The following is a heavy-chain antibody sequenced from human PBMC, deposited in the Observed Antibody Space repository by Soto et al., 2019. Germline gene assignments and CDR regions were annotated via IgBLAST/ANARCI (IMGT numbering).Heavy chain of an antibody. CDR1: GGSISSYY. Sequence: QVQLQESGPGLVKPSETLSLTCTVSGGSISSYYWSWIRQPAGKGLEWIGRIYTSGSTNYNPSLKSRVTMSVDTSKNQFSLKLSSVTAADTAVYYCARDREYYDILTEVANYGMDVWGQGTTVTVSS. CDR3: ARDREYYDILTEVANYGMDV. D-gene: IGHD3-9*01. V-gene: IGHV4-4*07. CDR2: IYTSGST. J-gene: IGHJ6*02.